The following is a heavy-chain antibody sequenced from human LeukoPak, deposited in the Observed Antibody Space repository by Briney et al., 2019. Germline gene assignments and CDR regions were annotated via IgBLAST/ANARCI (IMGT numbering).Heavy chain of an antibody. CDR1: GGSISSYY. V-gene: IGHV4-4*07. J-gene: IGHJ4*02. Sequence: SETLSLTCTVSGGSISSYYWSWIQQPAGKGLEWIGRIYTSGSTNYNPPLKSRVTMSVDTSKNQFSLKLSSVTAADTAVYYCARLGRNSSGYLARPYYFDYWGQGTLVTVSS. CDR2: IYTSGST. D-gene: IGHD3-22*01. CDR3: ARLGRNSSGYLARPYYFDY.